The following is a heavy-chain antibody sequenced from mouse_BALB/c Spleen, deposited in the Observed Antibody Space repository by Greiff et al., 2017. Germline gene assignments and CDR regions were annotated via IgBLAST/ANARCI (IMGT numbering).Heavy chain of an antibody. CDR1: GYSITSGYY. D-gene: IGHD1-2*01. J-gene: IGHJ3*01. CDR3: ARDLHYYGFAY. V-gene: IGHV3-6*02. Sequence: EVQRVESGPGLVKPSQSLSLTCSVTGYSITSGYYWNWIRQFPGNKLEWMGYISYDGSNNYNPSLKNRISITRDTSKNQFFLKLNSVTTEDTATYYCARDLHYYGFAYWGQGTLVTVSA. CDR2: ISYDGSN.